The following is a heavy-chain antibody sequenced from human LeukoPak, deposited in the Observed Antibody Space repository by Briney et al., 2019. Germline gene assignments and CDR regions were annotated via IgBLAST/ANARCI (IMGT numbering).Heavy chain of an antibody. CDR1: GYTFTIYY. CDR3: ARGGRSSGYYWRFDY. J-gene: IGHJ4*02. Sequence: ASVTVSCTSSGYTFTIYYMHWVRQAPGQGLEWMGIINPSGGSTSYAQKFQGRVTMTRDTSTSTVYMELSSLRSEDTAVYYCARGGRSSGYYWRFDYWGQGTLVTVSS. V-gene: IGHV1-46*01. D-gene: IGHD3-22*01. CDR2: INPSGGST.